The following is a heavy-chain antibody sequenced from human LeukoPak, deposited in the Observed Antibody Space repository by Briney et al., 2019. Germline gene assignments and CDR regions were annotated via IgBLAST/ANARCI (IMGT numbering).Heavy chain of an antibody. V-gene: IGHV3-23*01. CDR1: GFTFNNYA. CDR2: ISGSGGRT. D-gene: IGHD4-23*01. CDR3: ATHYGGNSHHHDAFDI. J-gene: IGHJ3*02. Sequence: GGSLRLSCAASGFTFNNYAMNWVRQAPGKGLEWVSRISGSGGRTYYADSVKGWFTISRDNSKNTLYLQMNSLRAEDTAAYYCATHYGGNSHHHDAFDIWGQGTMVTVSS.